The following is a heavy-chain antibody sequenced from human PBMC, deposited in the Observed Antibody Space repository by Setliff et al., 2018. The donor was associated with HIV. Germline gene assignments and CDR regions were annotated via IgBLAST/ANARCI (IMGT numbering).Heavy chain of an antibody. Sequence: SETLSLTCTVSGASFIRSRYYWSWIRQPAGKGLEWIGHVYTTGSASYNPSLDSRVTILEALSKNQFSLNLDSVTAADTAVYFCARALAGGSGWNYFDLWGPGTLVTVSS. V-gene: IGHV4-61*09. J-gene: IGHJ4*02. CDR2: VYTTGSA. CDR1: GASFIRSRYY. CDR3: ARALAGGSGWNYFDL. D-gene: IGHD6-19*01.